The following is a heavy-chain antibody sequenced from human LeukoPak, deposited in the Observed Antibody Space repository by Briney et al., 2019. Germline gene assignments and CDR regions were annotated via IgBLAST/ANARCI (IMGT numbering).Heavy chain of an antibody. J-gene: IGHJ6*02. CDR2: IYYPEST. D-gene: IGHD6-19*01. V-gene: IGHV4-39*01. CDR1: GGSIGSSGFY. Sequence: SEALSLTCKVSGGSIGSSGFYWGWIRQPPGKGLEWIGSIYYPESTHYNPSLESRVTISVDTSKYQVSLTLSSVTATDTAVYYCVRHVSSGWDYYNGLDVWGQGTTVTVSS. CDR3: VRHVSSGWDYYNGLDV.